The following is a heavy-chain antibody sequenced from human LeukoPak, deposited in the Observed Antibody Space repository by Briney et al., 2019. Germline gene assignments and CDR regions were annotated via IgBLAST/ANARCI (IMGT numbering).Heavy chain of an antibody. Sequence: PSETLSLTCAVYGGSFSGYYWSWIRQPPGKGLGWIGEINHSGSTNYNPSLKSRVTISVDTSKNQFSLKLSSVTAADTAVYYCARLVSGYCSSTSCYNRDYWGQGTLVTVSS. CDR3: ARLVSGYCSSTSCYNRDY. J-gene: IGHJ4*02. V-gene: IGHV4-34*01. D-gene: IGHD2-2*02. CDR2: INHSGST. CDR1: GGSFSGYY.